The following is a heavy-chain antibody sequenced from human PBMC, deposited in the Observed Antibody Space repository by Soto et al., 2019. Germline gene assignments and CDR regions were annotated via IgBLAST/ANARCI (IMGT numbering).Heavy chain of an antibody. Sequence: EVQILESGGDLVQPGGSLRLSCTASGFTFSSYAMSWVRQAPGKGLEWVSNTLGDGGTTYYADSVKGRFTISRDNSRNTLFLQMSSLRVEDTAVYYCVRRRDYDDGMDVWGQGTTVTVSS. J-gene: IGHJ6*02. V-gene: IGHV3-23*01. CDR1: GFTFSSYA. CDR2: TLGDGGTT. CDR3: VRRRDYDDGMDV.